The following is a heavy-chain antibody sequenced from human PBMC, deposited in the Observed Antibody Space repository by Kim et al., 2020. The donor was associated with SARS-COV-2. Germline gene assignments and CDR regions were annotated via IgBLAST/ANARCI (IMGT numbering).Heavy chain of an antibody. V-gene: IGHV3-21*01. CDR2: ISSSSSYI. Sequence: GGSLRLSCAASGFTFSSYSMNWVRQAPGKGLEWVSSISSSSSYIYYADSVKGRFTISRDNAKNSLYLQMNSLRAEDTAVYYCARSLLGYCSGGSCSRAPFDPWGQGTLVTVSS. D-gene: IGHD2-15*01. CDR1: GFTFSSYS. CDR3: ARSLLGYCSGGSCSRAPFDP. J-gene: IGHJ5*02.